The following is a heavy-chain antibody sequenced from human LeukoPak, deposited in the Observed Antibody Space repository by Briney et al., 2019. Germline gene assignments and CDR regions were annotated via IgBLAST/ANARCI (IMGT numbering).Heavy chain of an antibody. V-gene: IGHV4-34*01. CDR3: ASRHIYSNYVDY. D-gene: IGHD4-11*01. CDR2: VTHTGFT. CDR1: GGSFSDYY. Sequence: SETLSLTCAAYGGSFSDYYWSWVRQPPGKGLEWIGEVTHTGFTNYNPSLESRVVLSVDTYNNQFSLKATSVAAADTAVYYCASRHIYSNYVDYWGQGTLVTVSS. J-gene: IGHJ4*02.